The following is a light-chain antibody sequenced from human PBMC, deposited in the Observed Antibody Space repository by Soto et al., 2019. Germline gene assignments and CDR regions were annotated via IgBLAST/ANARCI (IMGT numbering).Light chain of an antibody. J-gene: IGLJ2*01. V-gene: IGLV3-1*01. CDR1: KLGNKY. CDR2: QNG. Sequence: SYELTQPPSVSVSPGQTASITCSGDKLGNKYTSWYQQKPGQSPVMVIFQNGKRPSGIPERFSGSNSGNTATLTISGTQAMDEADYYCQAWDTSTAVVFGGGTKVTVL. CDR3: QAWDTSTAVV.